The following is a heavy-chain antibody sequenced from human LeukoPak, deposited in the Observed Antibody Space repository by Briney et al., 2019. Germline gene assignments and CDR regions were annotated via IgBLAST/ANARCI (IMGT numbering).Heavy chain of an antibody. CDR2: ISDSGGST. V-gene: IGHV3-23*01. CDR1: GFTFSNYV. Sequence: GGSLRLSCAASGFTFSNYVMTWVRQAPGKGLEWVSGISDSGGSTYYADSVKGRFTISRDNSKNTLFVQMNSLRAEDTAIYYCAKVGEYIGYDSLGDSWGQGTLVTVSS. CDR3: AKVGEYIGYDSLGDS. J-gene: IGHJ4*02. D-gene: IGHD5-12*01.